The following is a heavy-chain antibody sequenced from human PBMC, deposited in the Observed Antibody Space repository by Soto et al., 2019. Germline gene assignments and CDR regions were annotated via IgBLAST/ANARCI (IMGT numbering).Heavy chain of an antibody. V-gene: IGHV1-69*13. CDR3: AREEGPFGSSSDY. J-gene: IGHJ4*02. CDR1: GDTLNNYA. Sequence: ASVKVSCKASGDTLNNYAVNWVRQAPGQGLEWMGGIIPIFGTATYAQKFLGRVSITADESTSTVYMELSSLRSEDTAVYYCAREEGPFGSSSDYWGQGTLVTVSS. D-gene: IGHD6-6*01. CDR2: IIPIFGTA.